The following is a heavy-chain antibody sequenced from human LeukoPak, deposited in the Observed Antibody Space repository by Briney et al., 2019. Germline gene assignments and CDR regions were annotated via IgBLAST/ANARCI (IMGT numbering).Heavy chain of an antibody. D-gene: IGHD1-26*01. V-gene: IGHV1-69*01. Sequence: SVKVSCKASGGTFSSYAISWVRQAPGQGLEWMGGIIPIFGTANYAQKFQGRVTITADESTSTAYMELSGLRSEDTAVYYCARDSGSYSGWFDPWGQGTLVTVSS. CDR2: IIPIFGTA. CDR1: GGTFSSYA. CDR3: ARDSGSYSGWFDP. J-gene: IGHJ5*02.